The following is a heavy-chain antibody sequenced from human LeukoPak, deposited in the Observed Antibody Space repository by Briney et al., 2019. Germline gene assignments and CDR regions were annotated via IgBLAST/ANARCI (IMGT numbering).Heavy chain of an antibody. Sequence: ASVKVSCKASGYTFTGYYMHWVRQAPGQGLEWMGIINPSGGSTTYAQKFQGRVTMTRDTSTSTVYMELSSLRSDDTAVYYCARAGDGYNSFDYWGQGTLVTVSS. CDR3: ARAGDGYNSFDY. J-gene: IGHJ4*02. CDR2: INPSGGST. CDR1: GYTFTGYY. V-gene: IGHV1-46*01. D-gene: IGHD5-24*01.